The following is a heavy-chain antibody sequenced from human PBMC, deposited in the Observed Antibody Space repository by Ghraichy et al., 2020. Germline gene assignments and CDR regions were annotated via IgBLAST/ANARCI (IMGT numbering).Heavy chain of an antibody. CDR1: GGSFSGYY. Sequence: SETLSLTCAVYGGSFSGYYWSWIRQPPGKGLEWIGEINHSGSTNYNPSLKSRVTISVDTSKNQFSLKLSSVTAADTAVYYCARNQGPRLLGYWGQGPLVTVSS. CDR2: INHSGST. D-gene: IGHD6-6*01. J-gene: IGHJ4*02. V-gene: IGHV4-34*01. CDR3: ARNQGPRLLGY.